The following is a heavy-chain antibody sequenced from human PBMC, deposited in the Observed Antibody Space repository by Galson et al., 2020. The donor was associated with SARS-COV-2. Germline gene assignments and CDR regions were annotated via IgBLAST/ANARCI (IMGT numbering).Heavy chain of an antibody. CDR1: GYTFITYT. Sequence: ASVKVSCKASGYTFITYTIHWVRQAPGHRLEWMGWINAGNGNTKYSQNFQGRVTLSRDTSATTAYMELSGLKSEDTAVYYCARAMKSRNMDVWSKGTTVTVSS. CDR3: ARAMKSRNMDV. V-gene: IGHV1-3*01. CDR2: INAGNGNT. J-gene: IGHJ6*03.